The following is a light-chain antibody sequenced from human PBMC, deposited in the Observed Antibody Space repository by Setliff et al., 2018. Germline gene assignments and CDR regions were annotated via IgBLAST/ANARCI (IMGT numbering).Light chain of an antibody. Sequence: QSVLTQPASVSGSPGQSITISCTGTSGDVGGYDYVSWYQQHPGKAPKLMIYDVSNRPSGVSNRFSGSKSGNTASLTISGLQAEDEADYYCGSYTSINTLLYIFGTGTKGTVL. J-gene: IGLJ1*01. CDR3: GSYTSINTLLYI. CDR1: SGDVGGYDY. V-gene: IGLV2-14*01. CDR2: DVS.